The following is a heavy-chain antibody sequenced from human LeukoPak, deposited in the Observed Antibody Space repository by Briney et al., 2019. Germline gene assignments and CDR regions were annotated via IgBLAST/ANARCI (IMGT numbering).Heavy chain of an antibody. Sequence: PGGSLRLSCSASGFTFSCCAMHWVRLAPGTGLEYVSGTSSNGGSTYYADSMKGRFTISRDNSKNTLYLQMSSLRPEDTAVYYCVKDWVATIVAPRHFDYWGQGTLVTVSS. CDR1: GFTFSCCA. V-gene: IGHV3-64D*09. CDR3: VKDWVATIVAPRHFDY. D-gene: IGHD5-24*01. CDR2: TSSNGGST. J-gene: IGHJ4*02.